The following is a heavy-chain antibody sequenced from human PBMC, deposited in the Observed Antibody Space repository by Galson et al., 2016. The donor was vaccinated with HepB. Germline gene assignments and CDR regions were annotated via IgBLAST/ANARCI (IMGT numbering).Heavy chain of an antibody. CDR1: NFSITRGYF. Sequence: SETLSLTCTVSNFSITRGYFWGWIRQPPGRGLEWVGSIYYNGNTYYNPSLKSRVTTSVDTSKNQFSLKLRSVSAADTAVYYCVRHREDNWNDPDWFDPWGQGILVSVSS. J-gene: IGHJ5*02. D-gene: IGHD1-20*01. CDR3: VRHREDNWNDPDWFDP. V-gene: IGHV4-38-2*02. CDR2: IYYNGNT.